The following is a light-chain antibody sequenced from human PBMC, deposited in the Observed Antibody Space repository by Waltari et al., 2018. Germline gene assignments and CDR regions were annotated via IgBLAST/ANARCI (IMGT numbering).Light chain of an antibody. Sequence: QSALTQPRSVSGSPGQSVTISCTGTSSDVGSYDYVSWDQQHPGKAPKLIISDVTKRPAGVPDRFSGAKSGNTASLTISGLQAEDEADYYCCSYAGTYTWVFGGGTKLTVL. CDR2: DVT. V-gene: IGLV2-11*01. J-gene: IGLJ3*02. CDR1: SSDVGSYDY. CDR3: CSYAGTYTWV.